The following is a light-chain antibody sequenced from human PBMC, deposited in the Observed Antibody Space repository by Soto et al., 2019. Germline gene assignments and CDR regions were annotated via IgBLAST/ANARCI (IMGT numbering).Light chain of an antibody. CDR2: EVS. CDR1: SSDVGDYNY. CDR3: SSFTISTTYV. Sequence: QSALTQPASVSGSPGQSITISCTGTSSDVGDYNYVSWYQQHPGKAPKLMIYEVSNRPSGVSNRFSGSKSGNTASLTISGLQAEDEADYYCSSFTISTTYVFRTGTKVTVL. J-gene: IGLJ1*01. V-gene: IGLV2-14*01.